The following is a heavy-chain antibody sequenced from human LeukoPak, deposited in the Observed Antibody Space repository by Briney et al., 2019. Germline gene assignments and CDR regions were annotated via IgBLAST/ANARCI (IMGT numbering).Heavy chain of an antibody. Sequence: PGGSLRLSCAASGFSFSSYAMTWVRQAPGKGLEWFSAISGSGGSTYYADSVKGRFTVSRDNSKNTLYLQMNSLRAEDTAVYYCAKERTLAIYYFDYWGQGTLVTVSS. CDR1: GFSFSSYA. CDR2: ISGSGGST. CDR3: AKERTLAIYYFDY. J-gene: IGHJ4*02. V-gene: IGHV3-23*01. D-gene: IGHD3-3*01.